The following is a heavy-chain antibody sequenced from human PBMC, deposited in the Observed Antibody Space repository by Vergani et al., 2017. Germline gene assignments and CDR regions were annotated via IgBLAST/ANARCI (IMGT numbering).Heavy chain of an antibody. D-gene: IGHD2-21*01. Sequence: VQLVESGGGLVQPGGSLRLSCAASGFSLSRFWMSWVRQAPEKGLEWIGSLYASGSTYYSPSLKSRVAISIDTSKNHFSLRLSSVTAADTAIYYCTRHGPCGDGACLHFDHWGQGTQVTVSS. CDR1: GFSLSRFW. J-gene: IGHJ4*02. CDR3: TRHGPCGDGACLHFDH. CDR2: LYASGST. V-gene: IGHV4-4*02.